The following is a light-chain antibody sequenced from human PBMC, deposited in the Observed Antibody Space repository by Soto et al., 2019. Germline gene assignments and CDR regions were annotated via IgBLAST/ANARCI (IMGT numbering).Light chain of an antibody. J-gene: IGLJ3*02. V-gene: IGLV2-11*01. CDR3: FSYTANDNWV. Sequence: QSAQTQPHSVSGSPGQSVTISCTGTNSDVGRYNSVSWYQQLPGKAPKIIISAVRQRPSGVPDRFSGSKSGNTASLTISGLQADDEADYFCFSYTANDNWVFGGGTKVTVL. CDR2: AVR. CDR1: NSDVGRYNS.